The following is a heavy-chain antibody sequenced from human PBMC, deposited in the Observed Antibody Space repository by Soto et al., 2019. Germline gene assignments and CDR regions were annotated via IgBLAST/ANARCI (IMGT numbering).Heavy chain of an antibody. CDR2: VSYDGSLK. CDR1: GFTFSRFG. V-gene: IGHV3-30*18. Sequence: QVQLVESGGGVVHPGRSLRLSCAASGFTFSRFGIHWVRQAPGKGLEWVAVVSYDGSLKYYADSVKGRFTISRDNSKNTLYLQMNSLRPEDTPLYYCAKDSDQLLFDYYYYGMDVWGQGTTVTVSS. J-gene: IGHJ6*02. CDR3: AKDSDQLLFDYYYYGMDV. D-gene: IGHD2-2*01.